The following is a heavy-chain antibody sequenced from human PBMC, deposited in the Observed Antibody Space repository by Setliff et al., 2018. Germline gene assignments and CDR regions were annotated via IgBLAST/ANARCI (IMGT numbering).Heavy chain of an antibody. CDR1: GLTFRTYA. J-gene: IGHJ4*02. CDR2: YRGGIT. Sequence: SETLSLSCAASGLTFRTYAMSWVRQPPGKGLEWIGYYRGGITNYSPSLRSRVTMSADRSRNQFSLNLNSVTAADTAIYYCARGLNSESWTFRYWSQGILVTVSS. V-gene: IGHV4-4*08. D-gene: IGHD1-26*01. CDR3: ARGLNSESWTFRY.